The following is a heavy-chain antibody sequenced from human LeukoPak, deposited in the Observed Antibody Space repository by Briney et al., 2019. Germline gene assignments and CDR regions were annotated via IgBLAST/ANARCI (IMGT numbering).Heavy chain of an antibody. CDR2: VSHDGNEK. D-gene: IGHD6-19*01. J-gene: IGHJ5*02. CDR1: GFTFSTFT. Sequence: PGGSLRLSCAASGFTFSTFTMHWVRQAPGKGLEWVAVVSHDGNEKFYADSVRGRFTISRDNSKNTLSLQMNGLRPEDTAVYYCARDEGGKYSSGWMSNWFDPWGQGTLVTVSS. CDR3: ARDEGGKYSSGWMSNWFDP. V-gene: IGHV3-30-3*01.